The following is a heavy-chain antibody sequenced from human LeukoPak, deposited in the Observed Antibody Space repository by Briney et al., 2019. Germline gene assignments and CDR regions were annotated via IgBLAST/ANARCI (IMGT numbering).Heavy chain of an antibody. Sequence: ASVNVSFTASGGTFSIYAISWVRQAPGQGLEWMGGIIPIFGTANYAQKFQGRVTITADESTSTAYMELSSLRSEDTAVYYCARGPPNWGYDYWGPGTLVTVSS. CDR2: IIPIFGTA. J-gene: IGHJ4*02. V-gene: IGHV1-69*13. CDR1: GGTFSIYA. CDR3: ARGPPNWGYDY. D-gene: IGHD7-27*01.